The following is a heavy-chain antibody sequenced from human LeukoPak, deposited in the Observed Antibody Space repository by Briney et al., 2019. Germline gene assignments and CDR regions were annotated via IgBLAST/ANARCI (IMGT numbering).Heavy chain of an antibody. V-gene: IGHV3-73*01. Sequence: PGGSLRLSCAASGFIFSVSAIHWVRQASGKGLEWVGRIRSKANNYATTYAASVKGRFTISRDDAKNSLFLQMNTLRAEDTAIYYCVRGTYGDYAPYFVNWGQGTLVTVSS. CDR3: VRGTYGDYAPYFVN. D-gene: IGHD4-17*01. CDR1: GFIFSVSA. CDR2: IRSKANNYAT. J-gene: IGHJ4*02.